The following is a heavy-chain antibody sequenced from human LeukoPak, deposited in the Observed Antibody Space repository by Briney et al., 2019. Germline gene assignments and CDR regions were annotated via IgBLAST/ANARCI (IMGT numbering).Heavy chain of an antibody. Sequence: GGSLRLSCAASGFTFSTYAMHWVRRAPGKGLEWVAVIWSDSTNKYYADSVRGRFTISRDNSKSTLYLQMSSLRAEDAAMYYCARDRLTTVTTFHFDYWGQGTLVTVSS. CDR3: ARDRLTTVTTFHFDY. J-gene: IGHJ4*02. CDR2: IWSDSTNK. V-gene: IGHV3-33*01. D-gene: IGHD4-17*01. CDR1: GFTFSTYA.